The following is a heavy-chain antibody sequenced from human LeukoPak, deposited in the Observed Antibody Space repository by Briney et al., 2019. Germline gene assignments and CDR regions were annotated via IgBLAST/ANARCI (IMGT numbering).Heavy chain of an antibody. D-gene: IGHD2-15*01. J-gene: IGHJ4*02. Sequence: GASVKVSCKASGYTFTSYGISWVRQAPGQGLEWMGWINPNSGGTNYAQKFQGRVTMTRDTSISTAYMELSRLRSDDTAVYYCARAAEAYIGSYYFDYWGQGTLVTVSS. CDR1: GYTFTSYG. CDR2: INPNSGGT. V-gene: IGHV1-2*02. CDR3: ARAAEAYIGSYYFDY.